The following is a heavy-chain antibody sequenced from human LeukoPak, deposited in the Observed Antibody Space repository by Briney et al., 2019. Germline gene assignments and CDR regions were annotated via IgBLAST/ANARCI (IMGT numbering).Heavy chain of an antibody. J-gene: IGHJ4*02. D-gene: IGHD3-10*01. CDR1: GFTFSSYG. Sequence: GGSLRLSCAASGFTFSSYGMHWVRQAPGKGLEWVAVIWYDGSNKYYADSVKGRSTTSRDNSKNTLYLQMNSLRAEDTAVYYCARDDGSGSPFDYWGQGTLVTVS. CDR3: ARDDGSGSPFDY. CDR2: IWYDGSNK. V-gene: IGHV3-33*01.